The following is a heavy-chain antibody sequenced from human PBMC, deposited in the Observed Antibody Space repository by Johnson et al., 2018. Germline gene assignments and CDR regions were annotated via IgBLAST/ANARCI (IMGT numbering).Heavy chain of an antibody. CDR3: AKGSLMAPRELYFQH. CDR1: GFTFSSYG. J-gene: IGHJ1*01. D-gene: IGHD3-10*01. Sequence: QVQLVQSGGGVVQPGRSLRLSCAASGFTFSSYGMHWVRQAPGKGLEWVAVISYDGSNKYYADSVKGRFTISRDNSKNTLYLQMNSLRAEDTAVYYCAKGSLMAPRELYFQHWGQGTLVTVSS. CDR2: ISYDGSNK. V-gene: IGHV3-30*18.